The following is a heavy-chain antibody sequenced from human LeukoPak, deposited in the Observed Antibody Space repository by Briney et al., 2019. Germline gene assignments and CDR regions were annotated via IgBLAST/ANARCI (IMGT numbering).Heavy chain of an antibody. CDR3: ARGLGWDSSTWYFFDF. D-gene: IGHD6-13*01. Sequence: GGSLRLSCAASGFIFSNYGMNWVRQAPGKGLEWVSSISSSSSYIYYADSVKGRFTISRDNAKNSLYLQMNSLRAEDTAVYYCARGLGWDSSTWYFFDFWGQGTLVTVSS. CDR1: GFIFSNYG. V-gene: IGHV3-21*01. J-gene: IGHJ4*02. CDR2: ISSSSSYI.